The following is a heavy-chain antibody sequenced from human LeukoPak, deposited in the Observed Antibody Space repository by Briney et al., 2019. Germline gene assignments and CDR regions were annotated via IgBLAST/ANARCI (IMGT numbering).Heavy chain of an antibody. CDR3: AKDIGTAVAGTLDY. Sequence: GGSLRLSCAASGFTFNNAWMSWVRQAPGKGLEWVAVIWYGGSNKYYADSVKGRFTISRDNSKNTLYLQMNSLRAEDTALYYCAKDIGTAVAGTLDYWGQGTLVTVSS. J-gene: IGHJ4*02. CDR2: IWYGGSNK. CDR1: GFTFNNAW. D-gene: IGHD6-19*01. V-gene: IGHV3-30*02.